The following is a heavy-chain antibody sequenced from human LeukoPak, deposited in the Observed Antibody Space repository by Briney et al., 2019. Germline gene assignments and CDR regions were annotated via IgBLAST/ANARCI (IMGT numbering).Heavy chain of an antibody. CDR1: GYSFTSYW. V-gene: IGHV5-51*01. CDR3: ARLARGYSGYDLIDY. CDR2: IYPGDSDT. J-gene: IGHJ4*02. D-gene: IGHD5-12*01. Sequence: GESLKISCKGSGYSFTSYWIGWVRQMRGKGLEWMGIIYPGDSDTRYSPSFQGQVTISADKSISTAYLQWSSLKASDTAMYYCARLARGYSGYDLIDYWGQGTLVTVSS.